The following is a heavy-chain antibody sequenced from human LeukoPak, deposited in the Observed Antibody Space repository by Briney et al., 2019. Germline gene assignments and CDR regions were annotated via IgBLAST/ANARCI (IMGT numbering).Heavy chain of an antibody. CDR2: IIPIFGTA. D-gene: IGHD6-13*01. CDR3: ASGPFIAAALNWFDP. Sequence: GASVKVSRKASGGTFSSYAISWVRQAPGQGLEWMGGIIPIFGTANYAQKFQGRVTITADESTSTAYMELSSLRSEDTAVYYCASGPFIAAALNWFDPWGQGTLVTVPS. V-gene: IGHV1-69*01. CDR1: GGTFSSYA. J-gene: IGHJ5*02.